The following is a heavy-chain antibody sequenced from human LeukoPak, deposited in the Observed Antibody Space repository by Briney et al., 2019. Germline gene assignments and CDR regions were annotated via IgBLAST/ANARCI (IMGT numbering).Heavy chain of an antibody. D-gene: IGHD4-23*01. CDR3: AKGLSGGGQRGYFDY. J-gene: IGHJ4*02. V-gene: IGHV3-30*18. CDR1: GFIFSTYG. CDR2: ISNDGSNK. Sequence: GGSLRLSCAASGFIFSTYGIHWVRQAPGKGLEWVAVISNDGSNKYYADSVKGRFTISRDNSKNTLYLQMNSLRAEDTAVYYCAKGLSGGGQRGYFDYWGQGTQVTVSS.